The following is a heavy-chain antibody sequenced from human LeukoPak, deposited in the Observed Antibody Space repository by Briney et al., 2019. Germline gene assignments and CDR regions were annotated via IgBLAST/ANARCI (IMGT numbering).Heavy chain of an antibody. CDR3: ARFDSSGWYGY. Sequence: PSETLSLTCTVSGGSISSYYWSWIRQPPGKGLEWIGYIYYSGSTNYNPPLKSRVTIPVDTSKNQFSLKLSSVTAADTAVYYCARFDSSGWYGYWGQGTLVTVS. J-gene: IGHJ4*02. CDR1: GGSISSYY. CDR2: IYYSGST. V-gene: IGHV4-59*01. D-gene: IGHD6-19*01.